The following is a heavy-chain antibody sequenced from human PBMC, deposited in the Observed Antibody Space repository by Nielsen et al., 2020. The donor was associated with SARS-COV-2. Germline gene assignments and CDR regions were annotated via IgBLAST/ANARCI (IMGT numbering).Heavy chain of an antibody. CDR3: AVGYGDYDWYFDL. Sequence: GESLKISCAASGFTFSSYGMSWVRQAPGKGLEWVSGINWNGGSTGYADSVKGRFTISRDNAKNSLYLQMNSLRAEDTALYHCAVGYGDYDWYFDLWGRGTLVTVSS. CDR2: INWNGGST. V-gene: IGHV3-20*01. J-gene: IGHJ2*01. D-gene: IGHD4-17*01. CDR1: GFTFSSYG.